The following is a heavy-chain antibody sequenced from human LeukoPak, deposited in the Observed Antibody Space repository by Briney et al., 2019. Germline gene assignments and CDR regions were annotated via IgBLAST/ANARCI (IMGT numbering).Heavy chain of an antibody. CDR1: GGSFSGYY. D-gene: IGHD3-10*01. Sequence: SSETLSLTCAVYGGSFSGYYWSWIRQPPGKGLEWIGEINHSGSTNYNPSLKSRVTISVDTSKNQFSLKLSSVTAADTAVYYCARERPGYYGSGSKSLDAFDIWGQGTMVTVSS. V-gene: IGHV4-34*01. CDR3: ARERPGYYGSGSKSLDAFDI. CDR2: INHSGST. J-gene: IGHJ3*02.